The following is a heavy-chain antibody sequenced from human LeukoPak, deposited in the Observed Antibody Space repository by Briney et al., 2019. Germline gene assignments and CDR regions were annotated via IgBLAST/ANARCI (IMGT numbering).Heavy chain of an antibody. V-gene: IGHV3-74*01. Sequence: GGSLRLSCAASGFTFSSYGMHWVRQAPGKGLVWVSHINTDGSSTNYACSVKGRFTISRDNARNTLYLQMNSLRAEDTAVYYCAKVGRESSGYYYYYYYYMDVWGKGTTVTVSS. D-gene: IGHD3-22*01. CDR2: INTDGSST. CDR3: AKVGRESSGYYYYYYYYMDV. CDR1: GFTFSSYG. J-gene: IGHJ6*03.